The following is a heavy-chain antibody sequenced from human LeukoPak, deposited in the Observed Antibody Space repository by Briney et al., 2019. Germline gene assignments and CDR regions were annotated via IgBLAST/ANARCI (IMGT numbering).Heavy chain of an antibody. J-gene: IGHJ1*01. CDR3: ARDMEGAARPGYFQH. V-gene: IGHV3-21*05. CDR1: GFTFSSYS. D-gene: IGHD6-6*01. CDR2: ISSSSSYI. Sequence: PGGSLRLSCAASGFTFSSYSMNWVRRAPGKGLEWVSYISSSSSYIYYADSVKGRFTISRDNAKNSLYLQMNSLRAEDTAVYYCARDMEGAARPGYFQHWGQGTLVTVSS.